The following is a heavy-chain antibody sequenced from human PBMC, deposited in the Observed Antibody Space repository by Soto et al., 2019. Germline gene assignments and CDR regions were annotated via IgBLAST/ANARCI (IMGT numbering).Heavy chain of an antibody. V-gene: IGHV1-3*01. J-gene: IGHJ6*02. Sequence: ASVKVSCKASGYTFTSYAMHWVRQAPGQRLEWMGWINAGNGNTKYSQKFQGRVTITRDTSASTAYMELSSLRSEDTAVYYCARGSAGYYYYGMDVWGQGTTVTGSS. CDR1: GYTFTSYA. CDR2: INAGNGNT. CDR3: ARGSAGYYYYGMDV.